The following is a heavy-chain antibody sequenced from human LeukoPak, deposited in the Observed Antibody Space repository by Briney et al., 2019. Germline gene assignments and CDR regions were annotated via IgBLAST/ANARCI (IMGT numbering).Heavy chain of an antibody. Sequence: GGSLRLSCVVSGINFADYAMHWVRQPPGKGLEWVSLISADGGSTFSADSVKGRFTISRDNAKNTLYLQMNSLRAEDTAVYYCIRSNGWPDYWGQGTLVTVSS. J-gene: IGHJ4*02. D-gene: IGHD6-19*01. V-gene: IGHV3-43*02. CDR1: GINFADYA. CDR3: IRSNGWPDY. CDR2: ISADGGST.